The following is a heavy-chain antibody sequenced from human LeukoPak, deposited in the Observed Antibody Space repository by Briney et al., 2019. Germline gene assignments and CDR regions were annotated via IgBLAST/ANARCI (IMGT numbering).Heavy chain of an antibody. CDR1: NYSISSGYY. Sequence: PSETLSLTCSVSNYSISSGYYWGWIRQPLGKGLEWIGSMYRSGSTHYNPSLKSRVTISVDKSKNQFSLNLSSVAAADTAVYYCARGVVVLPADIVHYYYYYMDVWGKGTTVTVSS. CDR3: ARGVVVLPADIVHYYYYYMDV. V-gene: IGHV4-38-2*02. D-gene: IGHD2-2*01. J-gene: IGHJ6*03. CDR2: MYRSGST.